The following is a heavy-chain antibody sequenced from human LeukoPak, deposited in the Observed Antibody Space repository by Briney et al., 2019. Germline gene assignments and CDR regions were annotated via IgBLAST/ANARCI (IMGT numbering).Heavy chain of an antibody. CDR1: GFTFSSYA. CDR3: AKASTVMVYWYFDL. D-gene: IGHD5-18*01. CDR2: ISGSGGST. Sequence: GGSLRLSCAASGFTFSSYAMSWVRQVPGKGLEWVSGISGSGGSTYYADSVKGRFTISRDNSKNTLYLQMNSLRAEDTAVYYCAKASTVMVYWYFDLWGRGTLVTVSS. V-gene: IGHV3-23*01. J-gene: IGHJ2*01.